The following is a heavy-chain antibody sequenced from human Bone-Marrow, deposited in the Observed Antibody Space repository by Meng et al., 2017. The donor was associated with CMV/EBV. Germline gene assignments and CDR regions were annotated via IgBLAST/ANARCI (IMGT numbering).Heavy chain of an antibody. CDR2: INPSGGST. V-gene: IGHV1-46*01. CDR3: ARDPPDYYNGMDV. CDR1: GYTFTSYY. Sequence: AAARVFSKSSGYTFTSYYMHWVRQAPGQGLEWMGIINPSGGSTSYAQKFQGRVTMTRDTSTSTVYMELSSLRSEDTAVYYCARDPPDYYNGMDVWGQGTTVTVSS. J-gene: IGHJ6*02.